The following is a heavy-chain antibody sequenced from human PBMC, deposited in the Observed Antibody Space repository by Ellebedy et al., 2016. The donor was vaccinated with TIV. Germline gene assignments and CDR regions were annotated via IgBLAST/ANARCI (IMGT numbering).Heavy chain of an antibody. CDR3: ARDTQGGTDA. J-gene: IGHJ5*02. CDR1: GFTVSSNY. D-gene: IGHD3-16*01. Sequence: GESLKISXAASGFTVSSNYMSWVRQAPGKGLEWVSVIYSGGSTYYADSVKGRFTISRNNSKNTLYLQMNSLRAEDTAVYYCARDTQGGTDAWGQGTLVTVSS. CDR2: IYSGGST. V-gene: IGHV3-53*01.